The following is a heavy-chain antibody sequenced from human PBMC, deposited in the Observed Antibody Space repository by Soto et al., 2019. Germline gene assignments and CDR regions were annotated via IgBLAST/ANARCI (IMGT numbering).Heavy chain of an antibody. CDR3: ARGSSYGDFDY. D-gene: IGHD2-8*01. CDR2: INHSGST. J-gene: IGHJ4*02. Sequence: SETLSLTCAVYGGSFSGYYWSWIRQPPGKGLEWIGEINHSGSTNYNPSLKSRVTISVDTSKNQFSLKLSSVTAADTAVYYCARGSSYGDFDYWGQGTPATVSS. CDR1: GGSFSGYY. V-gene: IGHV4-34*01.